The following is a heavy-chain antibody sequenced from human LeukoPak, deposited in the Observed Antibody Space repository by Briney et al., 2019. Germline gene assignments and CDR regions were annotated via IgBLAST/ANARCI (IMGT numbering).Heavy chain of an antibody. CDR2: INPNSCGT. Sequence: ASVKVSCKASGYTFTDYYMHWVRQAPGQGLEGRGWINPNSCGTNYAQKFQGRVTMTRYTSISTAYMEVSRLKSDDTAVYYCARRAVYYYYGMDVWGQGSTVTVSS. V-gene: IGHV1-2*02. CDR1: GYTFTDYY. J-gene: IGHJ6*02. CDR3: ARRAVYYYYGMDV. D-gene: IGHD6-25*01.